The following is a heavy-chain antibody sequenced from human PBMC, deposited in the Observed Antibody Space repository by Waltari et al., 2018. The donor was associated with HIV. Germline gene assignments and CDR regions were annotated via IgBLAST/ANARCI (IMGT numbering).Heavy chain of an antibody. CDR3: ARALTNVPGGY. CDR2: SSSRSSYI. Sequence: EVQLVESGGGLVNPGGSLRLSCAASGFSLSDFSMNWVRQAPGKGRAGVSSSSSRSSYIYYADSVKGRFTISRDNAKNSLFLQMNSLRADDTAVYYCARALTNVPGGYWGQGTLVTVSS. D-gene: IGHD4-17*01. CDR1: GFSLSDFS. V-gene: IGHV3-21*01. J-gene: IGHJ4*02.